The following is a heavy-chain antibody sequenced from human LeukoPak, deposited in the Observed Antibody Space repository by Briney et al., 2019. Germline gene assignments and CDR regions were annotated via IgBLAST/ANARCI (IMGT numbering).Heavy chain of an antibody. CDR2: ISSSSSYI. V-gene: IGHV3-21*01. J-gene: IGHJ4*02. CDR3: ARPYDYGDYFDY. D-gene: IGHD4-17*01. Sequence: GGSLRLSCAVSGFTFSSYSMNWVRQAPGKGLEWVSSISSSSSYIYYADSVKGRFTISRDNAKNSLYLQMNSLRAEDTAVYYCARPYDYGDYFDYWGQGTLVTVSS. CDR1: GFTFSSYS.